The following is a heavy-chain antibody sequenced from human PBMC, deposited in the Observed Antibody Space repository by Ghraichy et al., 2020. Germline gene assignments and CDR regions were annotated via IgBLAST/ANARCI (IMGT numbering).Heavy chain of an antibody. J-gene: IGHJ5*02. V-gene: IGHV1-69*02. D-gene: IGHD3-10*01. CDR3: KITMVRGVIWFDP. Sequence: SVKVSCKASGGTFSSYTISWVRQAPGQGLEWMGRIIPILGIANYAQKFQGRVTITADKSTSTAYMELSSLRSEDTAVYYCKITMVRGVIWFDPWGQGTLVTVSS. CDR2: IIPILGIA. CDR1: GGTFSSYT.